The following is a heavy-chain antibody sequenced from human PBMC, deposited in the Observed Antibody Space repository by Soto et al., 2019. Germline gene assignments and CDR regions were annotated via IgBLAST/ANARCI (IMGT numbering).Heavy chain of an antibody. CDR3: ARDPPLGYDSSGYGDY. V-gene: IGHV1-69*05. CDR1: GGTFSSYA. D-gene: IGHD3-22*01. J-gene: IGHJ4*02. CDR2: IIPVFGTA. Sequence: SVKVSCKASGGTFSSYAISWVRQAPGQGLEWMGGIIPVFGTANYSQKFQGRVTITRDESASTAYMELSSLRSEDTAVYYCARDPPLGYDSSGYGDYWGQGTLVTVSS.